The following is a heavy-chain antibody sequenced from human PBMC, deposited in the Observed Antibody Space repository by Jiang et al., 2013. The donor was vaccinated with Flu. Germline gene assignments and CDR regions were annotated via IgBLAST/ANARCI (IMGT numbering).Heavy chain of an antibody. CDR1: GDSFSSLA. Sequence: GAEVKKPGSSVKVSCKAPGDSFSSLAISWVRQAPGQGLEWMGGIIPTFGTPDYAQKFQGRLTITADEPANTAYMELSSLKSEDTAIYYCARLNWGLWGQGTLVTVSS. V-gene: IGHV1-69*01. CDR3: ARLNWGL. J-gene: IGHJ4*02. D-gene: IGHD7-27*01. CDR2: IIPTFGTP.